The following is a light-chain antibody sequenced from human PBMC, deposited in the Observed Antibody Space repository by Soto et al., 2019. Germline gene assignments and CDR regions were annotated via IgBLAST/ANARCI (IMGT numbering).Light chain of an antibody. V-gene: IGLV2-14*01. CDR2: DVS. J-gene: IGLJ2*01. CDR1: SSDVGGYNY. CDR3: SSYTTSSPLVV. Sequence: QSALTQPASVSGSPGQSITISCTGTSSDVGGYNYVSWYQQHPGKAPKLMIYDVSNWPSGVSNRFSGSKSGNTASLTISGPQAEDGADYYCSSYTTSSPLVVFGGGTKVPVL.